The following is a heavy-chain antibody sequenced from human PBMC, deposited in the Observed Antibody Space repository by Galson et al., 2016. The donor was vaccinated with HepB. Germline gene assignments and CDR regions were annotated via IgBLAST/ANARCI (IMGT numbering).Heavy chain of an antibody. V-gene: IGHV3-33*01. J-gene: IGHJ4*02. Sequence: SLRLSCAASGFTLSSCATHWVRQPPRKGLEWVPVTWADGIINYDADSVKVRFTISRDTSKNTLYLEMNSLRADDTAVYYCSTEVRVMTPHGYFAYWGQGTQVTVCS. D-gene: IGHD3-16*01. CDR1: GFTLSSCA. CDR3: STEVRVMTPHGYFAY. CDR2: TWADGIIN.